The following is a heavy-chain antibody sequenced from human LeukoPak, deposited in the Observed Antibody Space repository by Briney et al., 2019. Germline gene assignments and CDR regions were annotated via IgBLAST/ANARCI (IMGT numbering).Heavy chain of an antibody. CDR3: ARRPYCSSTSCYPPPPAYYYYGMDV. V-gene: IGHV4-30-4*01. J-gene: IGHJ6*02. D-gene: IGHD2-2*01. CDR2: IYYSGST. CDR1: GGSISSGDYY. Sequence: SQTLSLTCTVSGGSISSGDYYWSWIRQPPGKGLEWIGYIYYSGSTYYNPSLKSRVSISVEASKNQFSLKLSSVTAADTAVYYCARRPYCSSTSCYPPPPAYYYYGMDVWGQGTTVTVSS.